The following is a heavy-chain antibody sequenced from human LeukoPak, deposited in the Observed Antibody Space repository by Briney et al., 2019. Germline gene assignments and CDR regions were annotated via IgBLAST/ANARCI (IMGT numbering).Heavy chain of an antibody. CDR3: AREDVDTANKKE. V-gene: IGHV1-69*13. CDR2: IIPIFGTA. CDR1: GGTFSSYA. D-gene: IGHD5-18*01. J-gene: IGHJ4*02. Sequence: SVKVSCKASGGTFSSYAINWVRQAPGQGLEWMGGIIPIFGTANYAQKFQGRVTITADESTSTAYMELSSLRAEDTAVYYCAREDVDTANKKEWGQGTLVTVSS.